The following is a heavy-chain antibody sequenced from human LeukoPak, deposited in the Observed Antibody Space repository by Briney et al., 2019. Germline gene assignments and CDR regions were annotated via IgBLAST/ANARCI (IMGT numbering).Heavy chain of an antibody. CDR1: GFTFSSYW. CDR2: IKKDGSEK. V-gene: IGHV3-7*01. D-gene: IGHD1-1*01. CDR3: ARCTTGRTFGSLREIKRSREIDY. J-gene: IGHJ4*02. Sequence: GGSLRLSCAASGFTFSSYWMSWVRQAPGKGLEWVANIKKDGSEKFYVDSVRGRFTISRDNAKNSLYLQMNSLRVEDTAVYYCARCTTGRTFGSLREIKRSREIDYWGQGTLVTVSS.